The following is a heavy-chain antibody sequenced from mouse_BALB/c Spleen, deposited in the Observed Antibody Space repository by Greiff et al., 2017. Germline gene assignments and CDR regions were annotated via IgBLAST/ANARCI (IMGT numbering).Heavy chain of an antibody. V-gene: IGHV2-9*02. Sequence: VKLMESGPGLVAPSQSLSITCTVSGFSLTSYGVHWVRQPPGKGLEWLGVIWAGGSTNYNSALMSRLSISKDNSKSQVFLKMNSLQTDDTAMYYCARDRPTYYAMDYWGQGTSVTVSS. J-gene: IGHJ4*01. CDR3: ARDRPTYYAMDY. CDR1: GFSLTSYG. D-gene: IGHD1-1*01. CDR2: IWAGGST.